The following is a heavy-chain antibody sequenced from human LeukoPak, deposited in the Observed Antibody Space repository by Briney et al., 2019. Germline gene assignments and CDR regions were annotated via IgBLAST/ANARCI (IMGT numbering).Heavy chain of an antibody. CDR3: ARDKGVTVAGTYAFDI. V-gene: IGHV3-49*04. D-gene: IGHD6-19*01. CDR1: GFTFGDYA. Sequence: GGSLRLSCTGSGFTFGDYAMTWVRQGPGKGLEMVGFIRSKVYGGTTEYAASVKGRFIISRDDSKSIAGLQMYSLKTEDTAVYYCARDKGVTVAGTYAFDIWGQGTLVTVSS. J-gene: IGHJ3*02. CDR2: IRSKVYGGTT.